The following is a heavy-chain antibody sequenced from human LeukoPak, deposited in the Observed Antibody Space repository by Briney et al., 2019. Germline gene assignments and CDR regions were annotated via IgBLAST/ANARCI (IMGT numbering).Heavy chain of an antibody. V-gene: IGHV3-21*01. J-gene: IGHJ4*02. D-gene: IGHD2-15*01. CDR1: GFALKSYS. CDR2: ISSTSAYI. Sequence: PGGSLRLSCAGSGFALKSYSLTWVRQAPGKGLEWVSSISSTSAYIHYADSVRGRFTISRDNSKNTLFLQMTSLTVEDTAVYYCAKDRERPSQFDYWGQGTLVTVSS. CDR3: AKDRERPSQFDY.